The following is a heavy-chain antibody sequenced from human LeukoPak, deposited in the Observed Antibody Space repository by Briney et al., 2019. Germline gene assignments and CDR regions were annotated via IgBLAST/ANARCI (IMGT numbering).Heavy chain of an antibody. CDR3: ARDLTNYDFWSGYSIADAFDI. CDR1: GGSISSGGYY. J-gene: IGHJ3*02. V-gene: IGHV4-31*03. Sequence: SETLSLTCTVSGGSISSGGYYWSWIRQNPGKGLEWIGYIYYSGSTYHNPSLKSRVTISVDTSKNQFSLKLSSVTAADTAVYYCARDLTNYDFWSGYSIADAFDIWRQGTMVTVSS. D-gene: IGHD3-3*01. CDR2: IYYSGST.